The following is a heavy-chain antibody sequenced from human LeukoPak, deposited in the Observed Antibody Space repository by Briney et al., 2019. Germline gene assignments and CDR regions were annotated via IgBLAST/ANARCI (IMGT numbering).Heavy chain of an antibody. CDR1: GGSISSYY. Sequence: PSETLSLTCTVPGGSISSYYWSWIRQPPGKRLEWNGNIYHSGSTNYNPSLKSRVTISVDTTKNQFSLNLSSVTAADTAVYYCARDRGDYVPDYWGQGTLVTVSS. V-gene: IGHV4-59*01. J-gene: IGHJ4*02. CDR3: ARDRGDYVPDY. D-gene: IGHD4-17*01. CDR2: IYHSGST.